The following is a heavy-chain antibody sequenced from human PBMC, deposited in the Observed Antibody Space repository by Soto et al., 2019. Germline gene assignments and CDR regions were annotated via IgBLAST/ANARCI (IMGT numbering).Heavy chain of an antibody. V-gene: IGHV3-53*01. CDR1: GFTVSSNY. J-gene: IGHJ4*02. D-gene: IGHD3-9*01. CDR2: IYTGGTT. CDR3: ARRLVLVSGPFDH. Sequence: AGSLRLSCAASGFTVSSNYMTWIRQAPEKGLEWVSVIYTGGTTYYADSVRGRFTISRDNSKNTLYLQMNNLRVEGTAVYYCARRLVLVSGPFDHWGPGSLVTVSS.